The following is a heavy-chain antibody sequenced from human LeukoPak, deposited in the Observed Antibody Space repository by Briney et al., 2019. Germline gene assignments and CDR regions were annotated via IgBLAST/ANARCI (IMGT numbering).Heavy chain of an antibody. CDR2: IIPIFGTA. CDR3: AIPLLHPSPPPPPLDY. J-gene: IGHJ4*02. V-gene: IGHV1-69*06. CDR1: GGTFSSYA. Sequence: GASVTVSCKASGGTFSSYAISWVRQAPGQGLEWMGGIIPIFGTANYAQKFQGRVTITADKSTSTAYMELSSLRSEDTAVYYCAIPLLHPSPPPPPLDYWGQGTLVTVSS. D-gene: IGHD2-2*02.